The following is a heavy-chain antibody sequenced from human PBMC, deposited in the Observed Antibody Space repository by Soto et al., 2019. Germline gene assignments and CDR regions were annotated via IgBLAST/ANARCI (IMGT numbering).Heavy chain of an antibody. Sequence: SLRVSCASSLFTFSTYAMSLVRQSPFKWLELLSGIIGSGGVTYYADSVKGRFTISRDNAKNSLYLQMNGLRAEDTAVYYCARILIIGTTRGSYFDSWGQGTLFTVSS. J-gene: IGHJ4*02. CDR1: LFTFSTYA. CDR3: ARILIIGTTRGSYFDS. V-gene: IGHV3-23*01. D-gene: IGHD1-20*01. CDR2: IIGSGGVT.